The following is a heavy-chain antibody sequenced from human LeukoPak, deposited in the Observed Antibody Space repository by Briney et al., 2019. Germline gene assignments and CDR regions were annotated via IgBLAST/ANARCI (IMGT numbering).Heavy chain of an antibody. CDR3: ARGANDILTGYYLD. CDR2: IYHSGST. Sequence: PSETLSLTCTVSGGSISSSSYYWGWIRQPPGKGLEWIGSIYHSGSTNYNPSLKSRVTISVDKSKNQFSLKLSSVTAADTAVYYCARGANDILTGYYLDWGQGTLVTVSS. J-gene: IGHJ4*02. V-gene: IGHV4-39*07. D-gene: IGHD3-9*01. CDR1: GGSISSSSYY.